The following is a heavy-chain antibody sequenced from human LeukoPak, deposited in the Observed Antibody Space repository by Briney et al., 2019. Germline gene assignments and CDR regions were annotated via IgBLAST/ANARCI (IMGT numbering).Heavy chain of an antibody. CDR3: ARTSEGAFDI. Sequence: GGSLRLSCAASGFTFSTYSMNWVRQAPGKGLEWVTYISSGSSTIYYADSVKGRFTISRDNAKNSLYLQMNSLRDEDTAVYYCARTSEGAFDIWGQGTMVTVSS. J-gene: IGHJ3*02. CDR2: ISSGSSTI. CDR1: GFTFSTYS. V-gene: IGHV3-48*02.